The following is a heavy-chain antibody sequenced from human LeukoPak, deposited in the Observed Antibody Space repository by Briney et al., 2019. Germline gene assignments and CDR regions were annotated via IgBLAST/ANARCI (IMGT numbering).Heavy chain of an antibody. D-gene: IGHD6-19*01. Sequence: PSETLSLTCTVSGGSISSYYWSWIRQPPGKGLEWIGYIYYSGSTNYNPSLKSRVTISVDTSKNQFSLKLSSVTAADTAVYYCARGGGGEYSSGWYDYWGQGTLVTVSS. J-gene: IGHJ4*02. V-gene: IGHV4-59*01. CDR2: IYYSGST. CDR1: GGSISSYY. CDR3: ARGGGGEYSSGWYDY.